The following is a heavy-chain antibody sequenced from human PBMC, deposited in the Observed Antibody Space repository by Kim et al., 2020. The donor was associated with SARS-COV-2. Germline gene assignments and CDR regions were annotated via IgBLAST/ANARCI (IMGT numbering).Heavy chain of an antibody. D-gene: IGHD5-18*01. J-gene: IGHJ6*02. V-gene: IGHV3-30*04. CDR2: ISYDGSNK. CDR1: GFTFSSYA. CDR3: VRGGEFGYILSMDV. Sequence: GGSLRLSCAASGFTFSSYAMHWVRQAPGKGLEWVAVISYDGSNKYYADSVKGRFTISRDNSKNTLYLQMNSLRAEDTAVYYCVRGGEFGYILSMDVWGQGTTVTVSS.